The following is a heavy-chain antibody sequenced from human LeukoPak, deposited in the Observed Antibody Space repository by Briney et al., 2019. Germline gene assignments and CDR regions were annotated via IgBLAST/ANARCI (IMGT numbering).Heavy chain of an antibody. D-gene: IGHD4-23*01. CDR2: ISSDGSDT. V-gene: IGHV3-74*01. J-gene: IGHJ5*01. CDR1: VFTFSIRW. CDR3: ARHFDGKGSFDF. Sequence: GGALRLSCAASVFTFSIRWMHWRRQVPGKGLVWVSRISSDGSDTTYAHSVKGRFSMSRYNVKKRVYLQMRSLRVEDTAVYYCARHFDGKGSFDFWGQGTLVTVSS.